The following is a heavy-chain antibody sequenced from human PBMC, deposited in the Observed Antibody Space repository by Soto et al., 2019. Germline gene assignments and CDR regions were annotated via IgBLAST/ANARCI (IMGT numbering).Heavy chain of an antibody. V-gene: IGHV3-53*01. J-gene: IGHJ5*02. CDR2: IYSGGST. D-gene: IGHD2-15*01. CDR3: ARAVGPAPNWFDP. CDR1: GFTVSSNY. Sequence: GSLRLSCAASGFTVSSNYMSWVRQAPGKGLEWVSVIYSGGSTYYADSVKGRFTISRDNSKNTLYLQMNSLRAEDTAVYYCARAVGPAPNWFDPWGQGTLVTVSS.